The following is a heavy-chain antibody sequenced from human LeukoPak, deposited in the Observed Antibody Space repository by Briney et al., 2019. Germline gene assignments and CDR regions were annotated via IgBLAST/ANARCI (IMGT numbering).Heavy chain of an antibody. CDR2: ISGSGGST. CDR3: AKDLYCSSTSCYEAVY. CDR1: GFTFSSYD. J-gene: IGHJ4*02. V-gene: IGHV3-23*01. Sequence: GGSLRLSCAASGFTFSSYDMSWVRQAPGKGLEWVSSISGSGGSTYYADSVKGRFTISRDNSKNTLYLQMNSQRAEDTAVYYCAKDLYCSSTSCYEAVYWGQGTLVTVAS. D-gene: IGHD2-2*01.